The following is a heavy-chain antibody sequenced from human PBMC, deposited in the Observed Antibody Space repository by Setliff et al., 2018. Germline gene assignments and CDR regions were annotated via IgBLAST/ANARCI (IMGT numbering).Heavy chain of an antibody. Sequence: SETLSLTCTVSGGSISSYYWSWIRQPPGKGLEWIGEINHSGSTNYNPSLKSRVTISVDTSKNQFSLKLSSVTAADTAVYYCARGTSGYLSYWGQGTLVTVSS. V-gene: IGHV4-34*01. J-gene: IGHJ4*02. D-gene: IGHD3-22*01. CDR2: INHSGST. CDR3: ARGTSGYLSY. CDR1: GGSISSYY.